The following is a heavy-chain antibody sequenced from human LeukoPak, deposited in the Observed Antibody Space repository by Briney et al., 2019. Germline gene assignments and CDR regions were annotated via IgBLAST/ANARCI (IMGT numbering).Heavy chain of an antibody. D-gene: IGHD2-15*01. V-gene: IGHV1-69*04. CDR1: GGTFSSYA. CDR2: IIPILGIA. Sequence: ASVKVSCKASGGTFSSYAISWVRQAPGQGLEWMGRIIPILGIANYAQKFQGRVTITADKSTSTAYMELSSLRSEDTAVYYCARISAGCSGGSCLPYYYYGMDVWGQGTTVTVSS. J-gene: IGHJ6*02. CDR3: ARISAGCSGGSCLPYYYYGMDV.